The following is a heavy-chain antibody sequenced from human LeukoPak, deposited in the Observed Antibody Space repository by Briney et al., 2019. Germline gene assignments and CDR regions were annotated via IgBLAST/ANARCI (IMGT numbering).Heavy chain of an antibody. J-gene: IGHJ4*02. V-gene: IGHV4-31*03. CDR1: GGSISSGGYY. Sequence: PSETLSLTCTVSGGSISSGGYYWSWIRQHPGKGLEWIGYIYYSGSTYYNPSLKSRATISVDTSKNQFSLKLSSVTAADTAVYYCAREDTDFLGTYDYWGQGTLVTVSS. D-gene: IGHD2/OR15-2a*01. CDR2: IYYSGST. CDR3: AREDTDFLGTYDY.